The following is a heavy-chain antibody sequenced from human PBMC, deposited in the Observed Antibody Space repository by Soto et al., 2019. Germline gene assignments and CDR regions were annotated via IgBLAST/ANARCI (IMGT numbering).Heavy chain of an antibody. J-gene: IGHJ4*02. CDR1: GFTFSSYS. D-gene: IGHD4-17*01. Sequence: GGSLRLSCAASGFTFSSYSMNWVRQAPGKGLEWVSSISSSSSYIYYADSVKGRFTISRDNAKNSLYLQMNSLRAEDTAVYYCARDWAPNYGDPQPYYFDYWGQGTLVTVSS. CDR3: ARDWAPNYGDPQPYYFDY. CDR2: ISSSSSYI. V-gene: IGHV3-21*01.